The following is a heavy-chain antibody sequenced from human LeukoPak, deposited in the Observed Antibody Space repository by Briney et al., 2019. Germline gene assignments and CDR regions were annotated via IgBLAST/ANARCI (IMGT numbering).Heavy chain of an antibody. CDR2: IYPGDPDT. CDR1: GYSFTSYW. J-gene: IGHJ4*02. V-gene: IGHV5-51*01. Sequence: GESLKISCKGSGYSFTSYWIGWVRQMPGKGLEWMGIIYPGDPDTKYSPSFQGQVTISADKSISTAYLQWGSLKASDTAMYYCXXXXQLVLGSSIGLFDYWGQGTQVTVSS. D-gene: IGHD3-22*01. CDR3: XXXXQLVLGSSIGLFDY.